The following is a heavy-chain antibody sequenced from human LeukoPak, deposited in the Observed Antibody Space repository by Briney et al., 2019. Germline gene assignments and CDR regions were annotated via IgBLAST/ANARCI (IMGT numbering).Heavy chain of an antibody. J-gene: IGHJ2*01. Sequence: ASVKVSCKASGYNFTDYYIHWVRQAPGQRLEWMGWINSDGGGTNSVHHFQGRITMTRDTSITTAYMELSSLRSDDTAIYYCARGGIWFGELWDWYFDLWGRGTLVTVSS. D-gene: IGHD3-10*01. CDR3: ARGGIWFGELWDWYFDL. CDR2: INSDGGGT. V-gene: IGHV1-2*02. CDR1: GYNFTDYY.